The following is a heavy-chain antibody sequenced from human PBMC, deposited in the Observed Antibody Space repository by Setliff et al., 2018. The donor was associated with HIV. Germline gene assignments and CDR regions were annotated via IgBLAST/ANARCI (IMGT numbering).Heavy chain of an antibody. CDR1: GYTFTSYY. Sequence: ASVKVSCKASGYTFTSYYMHWVRQAPGQGLEWMGIINPSGGSTSYAQKFQGRVTMTRDTSKSTVYMELSSLRSEDTAVYYCARDRPYSNYRYDAFDIWGQGTMVTVSS. D-gene: IGHD4-4*01. CDR2: INPSGGST. CDR3: ARDRPYSNYRYDAFDI. V-gene: IGHV1-46*01. J-gene: IGHJ3*02.